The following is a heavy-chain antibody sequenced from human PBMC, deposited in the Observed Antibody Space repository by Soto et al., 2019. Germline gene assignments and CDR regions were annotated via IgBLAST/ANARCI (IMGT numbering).Heavy chain of an antibody. D-gene: IGHD6-13*01. CDR1: GYTFTGYY. CDR3: ARGPPYSSSWYNWFDP. J-gene: IGHJ5*02. V-gene: IGHV1-2*02. CDR2: INPNSGGT. Sequence: PSVKVSCKASGYTFTGYYMHWVRQAPGQGLEWMGWINPNSGGTNYAQKFQGRVTMTRDTSISTAYMELSRLRSDDTAVYYCARGPPYSSSWYNWFDPWGQGTLVTVSS.